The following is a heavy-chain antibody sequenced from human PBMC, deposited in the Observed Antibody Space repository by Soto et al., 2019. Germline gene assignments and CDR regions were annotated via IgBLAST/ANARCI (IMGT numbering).Heavy chain of an antibody. CDR3: ARSISVAMDF. D-gene: IGHD6-19*01. V-gene: IGHV4-30-4*01. J-gene: IGHJ4*02. CDR1: GGTISSGDYY. Sequence: SETLSLTCTVSGGTISSGDYYWSWIRQPPGKGLEWIGYIYYSGSTYYNPSLKSRVTISVDTSKNQFSLKLSSVTAADTAVYYCARSISVAMDFWGQGTLVTVSS. CDR2: IYYSGST.